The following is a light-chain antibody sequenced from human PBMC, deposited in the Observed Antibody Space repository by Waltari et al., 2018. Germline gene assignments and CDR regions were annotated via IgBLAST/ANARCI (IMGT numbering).Light chain of an antibody. J-gene: IGLJ1*01. CDR1: SSDVGGYNY. V-gene: IGLV2-14*03. Sequence: QSALTQPASVSGSPGQSITISCTGTSSDVGGYNYVSWYQKHPGKASKLVIYDVSNRPSGVSIRFSGSKSGNTASLTISGLQAEDEADYYCSSYTSSSLYVFGTGTKVTVL. CDR3: SSYTSSSLYV. CDR2: DVS.